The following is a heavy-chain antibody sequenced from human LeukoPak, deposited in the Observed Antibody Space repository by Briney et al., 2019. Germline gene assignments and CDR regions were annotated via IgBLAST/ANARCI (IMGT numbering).Heavy chain of an antibody. J-gene: IGHJ4*02. CDR3: ASGLRYFDLYY. D-gene: IGHD3-9*01. CDR2: IYTSGST. Sequence: SETLSLTCTVSGYSISSGYYWGWIRQAPGKGLEWIGRIYTSGSTNYNPSLKSRVTISVDTSKNQFSLKLSSVTAADTAVYYCASGLRYFDLYYWGQGTLVTVSS. V-gene: IGHV4-38-2*02. CDR1: GYSISSGYY.